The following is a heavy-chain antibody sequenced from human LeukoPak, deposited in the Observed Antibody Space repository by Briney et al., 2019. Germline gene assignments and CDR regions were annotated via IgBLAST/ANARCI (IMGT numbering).Heavy chain of an antibody. CDR1: GFTFDDYG. CDR3: ARHYYDILRYYFDY. D-gene: IGHD3-9*01. Sequence: PGGSLRLSCAASGFTFDDYGMSWVRQAPGKGLGWVSGINWNGGSTGYADSVKGRFTISRDNAKNSLYLQMNSLRAEDTALYYCARHYYDILRYYFDYWGQGTLVTVSS. J-gene: IGHJ4*02. V-gene: IGHV3-20*04. CDR2: INWNGGST.